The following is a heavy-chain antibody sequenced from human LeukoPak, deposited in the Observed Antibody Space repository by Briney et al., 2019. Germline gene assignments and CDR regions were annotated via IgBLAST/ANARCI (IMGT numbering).Heavy chain of an antibody. CDR2: IYYSGST. J-gene: IGHJ4*02. CDR1: GGSISSGGYY. CDR3: ASRGLVGGRSRSMTPPYYFDY. D-gene: IGHD1-26*01. V-gene: IGHV4-31*03. Sequence: PSQTLSLTCTVSGGSISSGGYYWSWIRQHPGKGLEWIGYIYYSGSTYYNPSLKSRVTISVDTSKNQFSLKLSSVTAADTAVYYCASRGLVGGRSRSMTPPYYFDYWGQGTLVTVSS.